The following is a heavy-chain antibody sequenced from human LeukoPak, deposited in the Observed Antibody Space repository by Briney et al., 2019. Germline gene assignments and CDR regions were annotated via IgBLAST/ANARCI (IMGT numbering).Heavy chain of an antibody. CDR3: ARHILYSNYDGWYFDY. V-gene: IGHV4-38-2*01. D-gene: IGHD4-11*01. Sequence: SETLSLTCAVSGYSISSGYYWGRIRQPPGKGLEWIGSIYHSGSTYYNPSLKSRVTISVDTSKNQFSLKLSSVTAADTAVYYCARHILYSNYDGWYFDYWGQGTLVTVSS. CDR2: IYHSGST. J-gene: IGHJ4*02. CDR1: GYSISSGYY.